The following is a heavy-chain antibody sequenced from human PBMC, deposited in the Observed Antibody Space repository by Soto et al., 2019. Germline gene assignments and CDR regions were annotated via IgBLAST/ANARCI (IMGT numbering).Heavy chain of an antibody. CDR3: ARDGYDGSGSPYPAY. V-gene: IGHV4-59*01. J-gene: IGHJ4*02. CDR2: VYYLGST. Sequence: PSETLSLTCSVSGGSMSEYFWSWSRQSPERGLEWIGYVYYLGSTDYNLSLKSRVTISVDTSKRQFSLRLSSVTAADAAIYFCARDGYDGSGSPYPAYWGPGTQVTVSS. D-gene: IGHD3-10*01. CDR1: GGSMSEYF.